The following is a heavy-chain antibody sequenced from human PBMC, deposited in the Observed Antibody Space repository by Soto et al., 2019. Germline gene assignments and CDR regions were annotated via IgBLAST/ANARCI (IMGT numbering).Heavy chain of an antibody. CDR1: GGSFSGYY. V-gene: IGHV4-34*01. CDR2: INHSGST. D-gene: IGHD6-19*01. J-gene: IGHJ4*02. Sequence: QVQLQQWGAGLLKPSETLSLTCAVYGGSFSGYYWSWIRQPPGKGLEWIGEINHSGSTNYNPSLKSRVTISVDTSKNQFSLKLSSVTAADTAVYYCARAPGYSSGWSRAGQRYYFDYWGQGTLVTVSS. CDR3: ARAPGYSSGWSRAGQRYYFDY.